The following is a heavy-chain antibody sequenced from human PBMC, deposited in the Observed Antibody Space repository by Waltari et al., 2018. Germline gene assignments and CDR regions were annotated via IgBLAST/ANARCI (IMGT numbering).Heavy chain of an antibody. CDR3: ARDTGGDYGSFDY. V-gene: IGHV3-48*04. Sequence: EVQLVESGGGLVQPGGSLRLSCAASGFTFSSYSMNWVRQAPGKGLEWVSYISSSSSTIYYADSVKGRFTISRDNAKNSLYLQMNSLRAEDTAVYYCARDTGGDYGSFDYWGQGTLVTVSS. D-gene: IGHD4-17*01. CDR1: GFTFSSYS. J-gene: IGHJ4*02. CDR2: ISSSSSTI.